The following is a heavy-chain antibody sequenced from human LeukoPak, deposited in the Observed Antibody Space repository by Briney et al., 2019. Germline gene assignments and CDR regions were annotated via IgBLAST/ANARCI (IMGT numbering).Heavy chain of an antibody. Sequence: GASVKVSCKASGYTFTGYYMHWVRQAPGQGLEWMGWINPNSGGTNYAQKFQGRVTMTRDTSISTAYMELSRLRSDDTAVYYCARECRDGYNSGYYYYYMDVWGKGTTVTISS. J-gene: IGHJ6*03. D-gene: IGHD5-24*01. CDR3: ARECRDGYNSGYYYYYMDV. CDR2: INPNSGGT. CDR1: GYTFTGYY. V-gene: IGHV1-2*02.